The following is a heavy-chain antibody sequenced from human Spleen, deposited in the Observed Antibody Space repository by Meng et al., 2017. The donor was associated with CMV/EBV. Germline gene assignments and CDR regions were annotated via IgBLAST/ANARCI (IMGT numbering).Heavy chain of an antibody. Sequence: HWERQVPGQELDWMGRINPNSGGKNYAERCQSRVTMTRETSITTAYMELRRLTSDDTAVYYCVRDRFAQPNRRSNIPGAQGEWWFDHWGQGTLVTVSS. CDR2: INPNSGGK. D-gene: IGHD2-2*01. CDR3: VRDRFAQPNRRSNIPGAQGEWWFDH. J-gene: IGHJ5*02. V-gene: IGHV1-2*02.